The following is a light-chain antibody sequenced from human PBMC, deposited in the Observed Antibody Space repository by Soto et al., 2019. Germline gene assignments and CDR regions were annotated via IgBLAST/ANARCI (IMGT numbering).Light chain of an antibody. CDR3: SSYAGSNNDV. CDR1: SIVLRCYDF. CDR2: EVT. V-gene: IGLV2-8*01. Sequence: QSVLTQPPSASGSPAKSVTIYCTVTSIVLRCYDFVSWYRQHPCKYTELILYEVTKRPSGVPDRYSGSKSGNTASLTVSGLQVEDEGDYFCSSYAGSNNDVFGTGTKVTVL. J-gene: IGLJ1*01.